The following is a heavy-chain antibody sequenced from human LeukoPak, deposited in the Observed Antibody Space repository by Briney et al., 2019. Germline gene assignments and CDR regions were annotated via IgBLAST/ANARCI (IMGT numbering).Heavy chain of an antibody. V-gene: IGHV3-7*03. CDR1: GFTFSSHW. Sequence: PGGSLRLSCAASGFTFSSHWMSWVRQAPGKGLEWVANIKEDGSEKYYVDSVKGQFTISRDNAKNSLYLQMNSLRAEDTAVYYCARFPQGAFDIWGQGTMVTVSS. CDR2: IKEDGSEK. CDR3: ARFPQGAFDI. J-gene: IGHJ3*02.